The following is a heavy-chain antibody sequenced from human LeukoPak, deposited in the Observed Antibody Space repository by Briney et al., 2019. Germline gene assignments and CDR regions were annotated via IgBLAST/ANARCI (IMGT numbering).Heavy chain of an antibody. D-gene: IGHD1-26*01. J-gene: IGHJ3*02. V-gene: IGHV3-9*01. CDR2: ISWNSGSI. Sequence: PGGSPRLSCAASGFTFDDYAMHWVRQAPGKGLEWVSGISWNSGSIGYADSVKGRFTISRDNAKNSLYLQMNSLRAEDTALYYCVKLGPIVGATTPLFAFDIWGQGTMVTVSS. CDR1: GFTFDDYA. CDR3: VKLGPIVGATTPLFAFDI.